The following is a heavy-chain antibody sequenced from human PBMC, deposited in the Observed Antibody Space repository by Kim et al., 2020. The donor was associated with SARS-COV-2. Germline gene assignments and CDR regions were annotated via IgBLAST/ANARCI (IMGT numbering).Heavy chain of an antibody. CDR2: ISDSGAGR. D-gene: IGHD3-10*01. J-gene: IGHJ4*02. CDR3: ARRFYYGSRSYYLDDY. Sequence: GGCLRLSCAASGFTFNTYAMSWVRQPPGKGLEWVSAISDSGAGRYYTDPVRGRFSISRDNSRNTLYLHMDSLRVEDTALYYCARRFYYGSRSYYLDDYWGQGILVTVSS. CDR1: GFTFNTYA. V-gene: IGHV3-23*01.